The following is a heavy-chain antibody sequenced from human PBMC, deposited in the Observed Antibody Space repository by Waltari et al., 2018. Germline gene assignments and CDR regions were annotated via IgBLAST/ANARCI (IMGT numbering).Heavy chain of an antibody. J-gene: IGHJ4*02. CDR3: ARDVPNGYFDY. CDR1: GFPFQNYW. V-gene: IGHV3-7*01. D-gene: IGHD1-1*01. CDR2: INQDGRDK. Sequence: VHLVQSGGGLIQPGGSLRLSCGVSGFPFQNYWMTWVRQAPGKGLEWVANINQDGRDKNYVDSVEGRFTISRDNAQNSVYLQMNSLRAEDTAVYYCARDVPNGYFDYWGSGTLVTVSS.